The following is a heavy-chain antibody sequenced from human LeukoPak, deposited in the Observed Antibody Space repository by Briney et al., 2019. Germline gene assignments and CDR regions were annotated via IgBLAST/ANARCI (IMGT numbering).Heavy chain of an antibody. Sequence: ASVKVSCKASGYTFTSYYMHWVRQAPGQGLEWMGIINPSGGSTSYAQKFQGRVTMTRDMSTSTVYMELSSLRSEDTAVYYCASSPYDSGWQDAFDIWGQGTMVTVSS. D-gene: IGHD3-22*01. CDR3: ASSPYDSGWQDAFDI. CDR1: GYTFTSYY. J-gene: IGHJ3*02. CDR2: INPSGGST. V-gene: IGHV1-46*01.